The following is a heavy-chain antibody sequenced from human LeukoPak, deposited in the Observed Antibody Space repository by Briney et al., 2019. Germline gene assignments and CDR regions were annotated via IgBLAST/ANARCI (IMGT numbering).Heavy chain of an antibody. D-gene: IGHD2-2*01. Sequence: SQTLSLTCAVSGDLIIGAPYYWSWVRQHPGKGLEWIAYSYYSGNTYYNPSLKSRIGLSVDTSKNQFSLNLTSVTAADTAVYFCARVVGSTSWFDSWGQGTRVTVSS. V-gene: IGHV4-31*11. CDR2: SYYSGNT. J-gene: IGHJ5*01. CDR1: GDLIIGAPYY. CDR3: ARVVGSTSWFDS.